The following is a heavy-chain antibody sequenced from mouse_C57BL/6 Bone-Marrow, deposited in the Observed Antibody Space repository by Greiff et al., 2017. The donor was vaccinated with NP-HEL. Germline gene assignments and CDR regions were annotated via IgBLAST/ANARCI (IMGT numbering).Heavy chain of an antibody. V-gene: IGHV10-1*01. CDR2: IRSKSNNYAT. CDR3: VRHGGYYPYYAMDY. D-gene: IGHD2-3*01. Sequence: EVKLMESGGGLVQPKGSLKLSCAASGFSFNTYAMNWVRQAPGKGLEWVARIRSKSNNYATYYADSVKDRFTISRDDSESMLYLQMNNLKTEDTAMYYCVRHGGYYPYYAMDYWGQGTSVTVSS. CDR1: GFSFNTYA. J-gene: IGHJ4*01.